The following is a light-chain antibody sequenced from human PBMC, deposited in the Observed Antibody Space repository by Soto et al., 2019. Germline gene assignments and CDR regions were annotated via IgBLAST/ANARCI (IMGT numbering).Light chain of an antibody. CDR2: AAS. Sequence: DIQMTQSPSSLSASVGDRVTITCRASQSISNWLAWYQQKPGTAPKLLIYAASTLQSGVPSRFSGSGSGTDFTLTISRLEPEDFEVYYCQQYGSSPITFGQGTRLEIK. V-gene: IGKV1-27*01. J-gene: IGKJ5*01. CDR1: QSISNW. CDR3: QQYGSSPIT.